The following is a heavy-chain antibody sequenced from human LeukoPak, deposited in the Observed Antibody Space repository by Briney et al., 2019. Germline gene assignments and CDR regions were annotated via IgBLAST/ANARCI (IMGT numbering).Heavy chain of an antibody. J-gene: IGHJ4*02. D-gene: IGHD5-18*01. CDR2: IIPILGIA. CDR3: AREARRIQLWFDY. Sequence: SVKVSCKASGGTFSGYAISWVRQAPGQGLEWMGRIIPILGIANYAQKFQGRVTITADKSTSTAYMELSSLRSEDTAVYYCAREARRIQLWFDYWGQGTLVTVSS. CDR1: GGTFSGYA. V-gene: IGHV1-69*04.